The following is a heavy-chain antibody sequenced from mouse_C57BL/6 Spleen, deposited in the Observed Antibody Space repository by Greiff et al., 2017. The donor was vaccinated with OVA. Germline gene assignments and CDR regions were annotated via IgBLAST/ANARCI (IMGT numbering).Heavy chain of an antibody. V-gene: IGHV1-52*01. J-gene: IGHJ4*01. Sequence: QVQLQQPGAELVRPGSSVKLSCKASGYTFTSYWMHWVKQRPIQGLEWIGNIDPSDSETHYNQKFKDKATLTVDKSSSTAYMQLSSLTSEDSAVYSGARHDYAPYYAMDYWGQGTSVTVSS. CDR1: GYTFTSYW. D-gene: IGHD2-4*01. CDR2: IDPSDSET. CDR3: ARHDYAPYYAMDY.